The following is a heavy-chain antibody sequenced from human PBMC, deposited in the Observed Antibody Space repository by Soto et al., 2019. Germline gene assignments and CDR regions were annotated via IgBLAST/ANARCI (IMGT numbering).Heavy chain of an antibody. CDR2: IYWDDDK. CDR1: AFSLSTGGVG. CDR3: IHSRCGGDCLQSYASYYYYGMDV. Sequence: QITLKESGPTLVKPTQTLTLTCTFSAFSLSTGGVGVGWIRQPPGKALEWLALIYWDDDKRYSPSLSSRLTITKDNSKNQVVLTMTNTDPLDTATYYCIHSRCGGDCLQSYASYYYYGMDVWGQGTTVTVSS. J-gene: IGHJ6*02. D-gene: IGHD2-21*02. V-gene: IGHV2-5*02.